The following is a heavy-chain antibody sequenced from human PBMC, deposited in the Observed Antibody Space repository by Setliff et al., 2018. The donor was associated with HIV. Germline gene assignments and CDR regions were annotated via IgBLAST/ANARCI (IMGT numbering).Heavy chain of an antibody. Sequence: GASVKVSCKASGYTFSTYSITWVRQAPGQGLEWMGWVSAYNGHTDFAQKFQGRFTISRDNAKNSLYLQMDSLRAEDTAVYYCARERYCGGDCYPRPLDYWGQGTLVTVSS. CDR1: GYTFSTYS. D-gene: IGHD2-21*02. J-gene: IGHJ4*02. V-gene: IGHV1-18*01. CDR2: VSAYNGHT. CDR3: ARERYCGGDCYPRPLDY.